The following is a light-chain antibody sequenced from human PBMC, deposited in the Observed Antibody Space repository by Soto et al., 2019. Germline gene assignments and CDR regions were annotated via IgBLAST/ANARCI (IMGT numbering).Light chain of an antibody. Sequence: DIVMTQSPLSLPVTPGEPASISCRSSQSLLHSNGYNYLDWFVQKPGQSPQLLMFVVSNRASGVPARFSGSGSGTDFTQNISRVEAEDVGVYYGNHALQTPTTFGQGTRLEIK. CDR1: QSLLHSNGYNY. J-gene: IGKJ5*01. CDR3: NHALQTPTT. CDR2: VVS. V-gene: IGKV2-28*01.